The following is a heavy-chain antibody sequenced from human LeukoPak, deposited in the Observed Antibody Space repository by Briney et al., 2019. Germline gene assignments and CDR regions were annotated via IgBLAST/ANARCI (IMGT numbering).Heavy chain of an antibody. CDR1: GYTFTSYG. D-gene: IGHD3-10*01. Sequence: GASVKVSCKASGYTFTSYGISWVRQAPGQGLEWMGWISAYNGNTNYAQKLQGRVTMTTDTSTSTAYMELRSLRSDDTAVYYCARDLPMVRGVIEYYYYYMDVWGKGTTVTISS. J-gene: IGHJ6*03. V-gene: IGHV1-18*01. CDR2: ISAYNGNT. CDR3: ARDLPMVRGVIEYYYYYMDV.